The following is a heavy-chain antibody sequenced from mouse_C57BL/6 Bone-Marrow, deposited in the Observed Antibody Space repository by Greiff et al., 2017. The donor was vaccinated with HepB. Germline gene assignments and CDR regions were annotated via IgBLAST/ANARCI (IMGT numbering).Heavy chain of an antibody. CDR3: ARPFITTVVARAMDY. V-gene: IGHV1-26*01. D-gene: IGHD1-1*01. CDR1: GYTFTDYY. CDR2: INPNNGGT. J-gene: IGHJ4*01. Sequence: VQLQQSGPELVKPGASVKISCKASGYTFTDYYMNWVKQSHGKSLEWIGDINPNNGGTSYNQKFKGKATLTVDKSSSTAYMELRSLTSEDSAVYYCARPFITTVVARAMDYWGQGTSVTVSS.